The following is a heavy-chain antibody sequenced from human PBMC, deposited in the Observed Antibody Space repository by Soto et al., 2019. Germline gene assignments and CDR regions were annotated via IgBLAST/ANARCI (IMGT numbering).Heavy chain of an antibody. CDR2: INPNSGGT. CDR3: AREAPTGAPSYYYYYGMDV. V-gene: IGHV1-2*02. Sequence: ASVKVSCTASGYTFTGYYMHWVRQAPGQGLEWMGWINPNSGGTNYAQKFQGRVTMTRDTSISTAYMELSRLRSDDTAVYYCAREAPTGAPSYYYYYGMDVWGQGTTVTVSS. J-gene: IGHJ6*02. D-gene: IGHD3-10*01. CDR1: GYTFTGYY.